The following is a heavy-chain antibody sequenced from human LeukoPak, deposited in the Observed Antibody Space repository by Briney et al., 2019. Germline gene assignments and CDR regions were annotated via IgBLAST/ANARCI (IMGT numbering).Heavy chain of an antibody. V-gene: IGHV1-18*01. CDR3: ARDSFHYYDSSGYSDY. J-gene: IGHJ4*02. CDR2: INVYNGKT. CDR1: GYTFTNYG. Sequence: ASVKVSCKASGYTFTNYGISWVRQAPGQGLEWMAWINVYNGKTYYAQNFQGRVTVTTDTSTSTAYMELGNLRSDDTAVYYCARDSFHYYDSSGYSDYWGQGTLVTVSS. D-gene: IGHD3-22*01.